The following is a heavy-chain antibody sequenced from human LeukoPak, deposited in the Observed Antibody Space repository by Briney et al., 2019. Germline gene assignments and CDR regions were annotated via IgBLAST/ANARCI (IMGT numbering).Heavy chain of an antibody. CDR1: GGTFSSYA. CDR3: AREAAKIRAFDI. V-gene: IGHV1-69*13. J-gene: IGHJ3*02. D-gene: IGHD5-18*01. CDR2: IIPIFGTA. Sequence: SVKVSCKASGGTFSSYAIIWVRQAPGQGLEWMGGIIPIFGTANYAQKFQGRVTITADESTSTAYMELSRLRSDDTAVYYCAREAAKIRAFDIWGQGTMVTVSS.